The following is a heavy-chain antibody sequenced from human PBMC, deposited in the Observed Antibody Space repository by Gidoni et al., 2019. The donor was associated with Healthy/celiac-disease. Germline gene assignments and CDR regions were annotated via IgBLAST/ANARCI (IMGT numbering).Heavy chain of an antibody. J-gene: IGHJ6*02. CDR1: GGTFSNFG. Sequence: QVQLAQSGAEVKMPGSSVKVSCKASGGTFSNFGISWVRQAPGQGLEWTGGIIPMAGTATYAQKFQDRVKITADESTSTVYMEMSGLGSEDTAVYYCARGKAEKKAGVAGGRRYYYYSLDVWGQGTTVTVSS. CDR3: ARGKAEKKAGVAGGRRYYYYSLDV. D-gene: IGHD6-19*01. CDR2: IIPMAGTA. V-gene: IGHV1-69*01.